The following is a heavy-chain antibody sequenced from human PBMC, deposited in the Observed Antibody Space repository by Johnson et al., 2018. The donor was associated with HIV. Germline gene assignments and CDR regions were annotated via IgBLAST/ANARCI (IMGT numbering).Heavy chain of an antibody. Sequence: QMLLVESGGGVVQPGRSLRLSCAASGFTVSSNYMSWVRQAPGKGLEWVAEISYYGSNKYYADSAKGRFTISRDNSKNTLYLQMNSLRAEDTAVYYCANSVEQWLVWNAFDIWGQGTMVIVSS. CDR1: GFTVSSNY. V-gene: IGHV3-30*14. J-gene: IGHJ3*02. CDR3: ANSVEQWLVWNAFDI. D-gene: IGHD6-19*01. CDR2: ISYYGSNK.